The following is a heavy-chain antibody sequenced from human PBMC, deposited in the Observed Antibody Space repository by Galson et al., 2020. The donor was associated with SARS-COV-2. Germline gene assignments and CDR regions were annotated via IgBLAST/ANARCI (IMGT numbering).Heavy chain of an antibody. V-gene: IGHV3-30*04. Sequence: GGSLTLSCAASGFTISNYAMHWVRQAPGKGLEWVAVISYDGSNKYYADSVKGRFTSSRDNSKNTLCLQMNSLTTEDTAVYYFARPRSGGYYGAGGYGGHGTLVIVIS. D-gene: IGHD1-26*01. CDR3: ARPRSGGYYGAGGY. CDR1: GFTISNYA. J-gene: IGHJ4*01. CDR2: ISYDGSNK.